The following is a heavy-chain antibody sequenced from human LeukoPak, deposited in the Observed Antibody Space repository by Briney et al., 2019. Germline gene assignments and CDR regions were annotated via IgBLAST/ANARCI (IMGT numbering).Heavy chain of an antibody. D-gene: IGHD2-2*02. V-gene: IGHV1-2*02. J-gene: IGHJ4*02. CDR1: GYTFTGYY. Sequence: GASVKVSCKASGYTFTGYYMHWVRQAPGQGLEWMGWINPNGGGTNYAQEFQGRVTMTRDTSISTAYMELSRLRSDDTAVYYCARGACIGFCSSTSCYKAYYYWGQGTLVTVSS. CDR3: ARGACIGFCSSTSCYKAYYY. CDR2: INPNGGGT.